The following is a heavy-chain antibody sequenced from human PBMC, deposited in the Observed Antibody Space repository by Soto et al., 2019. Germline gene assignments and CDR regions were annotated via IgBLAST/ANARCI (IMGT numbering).Heavy chain of an antibody. J-gene: IGHJ6*02. Sequence: SVTVSGESSGGSLSSDAISRVRQAQGQGFEWMGGVILIFGTANYAQKFQGRVTITAEKSTSTAYMELSSLRSEDTAVYYCARAAHYVLRFLEWLSQDYYYYYGMDVWGQGTTVTVS. CDR3: ARAAHYVLRFLEWLSQDYYYYYGMDV. CDR2: VILIFGTA. V-gene: IGHV1-69*06. D-gene: IGHD3-3*01. CDR1: GGSLSSDA.